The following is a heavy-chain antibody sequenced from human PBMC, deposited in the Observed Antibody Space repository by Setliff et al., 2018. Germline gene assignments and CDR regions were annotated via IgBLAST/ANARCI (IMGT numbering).Heavy chain of an antibody. V-gene: IGHV3-23*01. J-gene: IGHJ4*02. Sequence: AGGSLRLSCAASGLTFNSYPMSWVRQAPGKGLEWVSSVSVSGDNTYYTDSVKGRFTISRDNSKTTLFLQMNSLRPEDTCIYYCAKEVMGLHLSGLDYWGQGNLVTVSS. CDR2: VSVSGDNT. CDR3: AKEVMGLHLSGLDY. CDR1: GLTFNSYP. D-gene: IGHD5-12*01.